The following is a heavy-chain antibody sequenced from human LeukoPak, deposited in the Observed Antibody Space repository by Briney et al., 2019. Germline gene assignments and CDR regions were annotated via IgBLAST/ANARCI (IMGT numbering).Heavy chain of an antibody. CDR3: VRGRYYYETSGYPDY. CDR2: ISYDGTDK. J-gene: IGHJ4*02. Sequence: SCKASGGTFSSYAISWVRQAPGKGLEWVALISYDGTDKYYAESVKGRFTISRDNSKNTLYLQMNSLRPEDTALYYCVRGRYYYETSGYPDYWGQGTLVTVSS. CDR1: GGTFSSYA. V-gene: IGHV3-30-3*01. D-gene: IGHD3-22*01.